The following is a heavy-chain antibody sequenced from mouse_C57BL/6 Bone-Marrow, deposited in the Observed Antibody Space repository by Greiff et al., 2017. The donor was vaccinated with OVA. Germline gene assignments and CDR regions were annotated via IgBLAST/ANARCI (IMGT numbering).Heavy chain of an antibody. J-gene: IGHJ3*01. CDR3: AREGTGTHFAY. CDR2: ISYDGSN. D-gene: IGHD4-1*01. CDR1: GYSITSGYY. V-gene: IGHV3-6*01. Sequence: EVKLLESGPGLVKPSQSLSLTCSVTGYSITSGYYWNWIRQFPGNKLEWMGYISYDGSNNYNPSLKNRISITRDTSKNQFFLKLNSVTTEDTATYYCAREGTGTHFAYWGQGTLVTVSA.